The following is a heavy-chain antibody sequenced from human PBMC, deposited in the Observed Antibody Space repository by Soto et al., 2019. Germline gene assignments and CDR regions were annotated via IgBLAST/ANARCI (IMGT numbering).Heavy chain of an antibody. D-gene: IGHD1-20*01. CDR1: GASISGSYYY. CDR2: VFYTGFT. CDR3: ATSQKGYNWNYFDN. V-gene: IGHV4-39*01. Sequence: SETLSLTCAVSGASISGSYYYWAWLRQSPGKGPEWIGSVFYTGFTSYNPSLESRVSVSVDTSKSQFSLKLSAVTAADTAVYYCATSQKGYNWNYFDNWGQGALVTVS. J-gene: IGHJ4*02.